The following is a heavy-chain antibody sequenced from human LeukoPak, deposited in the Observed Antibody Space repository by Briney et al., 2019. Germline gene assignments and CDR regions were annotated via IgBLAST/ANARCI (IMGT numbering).Heavy chain of an antibody. CDR1: GFTFSSHG. V-gene: IGHV3-23*01. Sequence: GGSLRLSCAASGFTFSSHGMSWVRQAPGKGLEWVSTISGSGDNTYYADSVKGRFTISRDNSKNTLYLQMNSLRAEDTALYYCAKLFALGAMDVWGKGTTVTVSS. J-gene: IGHJ6*03. CDR3: AKLFALGAMDV. D-gene: IGHD2-21*01. CDR2: ISGSGDNT.